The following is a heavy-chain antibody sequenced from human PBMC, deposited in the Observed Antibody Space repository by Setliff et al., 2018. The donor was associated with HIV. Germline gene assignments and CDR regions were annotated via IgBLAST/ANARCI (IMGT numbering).Heavy chain of an antibody. V-gene: IGHV4-34*01. CDR2: VTHSGRT. D-gene: IGHD3-9*01. J-gene: IGHJ4*02. Sequence: TSETLSLTCAVYGESFSGYYWSWIRQPPGKGLEWIGEVTHSGRTNYNPSLKSRVTISVDTSKNQFSLKLSSVTAADTAVYYCARLSDILTGYSFDYWGQGTLVTVSS. CDR1: GESFSGYY. CDR3: ARLSDILTGYSFDY.